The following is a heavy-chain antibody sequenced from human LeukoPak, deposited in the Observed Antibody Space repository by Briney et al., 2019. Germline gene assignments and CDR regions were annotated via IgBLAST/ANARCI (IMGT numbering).Heavy chain of an antibody. CDR1: GGSISSGSYY. D-gene: IGHD2-8*01. J-gene: IGHJ6*03. V-gene: IGHV4-61*02. CDR3: AREAQLGMRPCYMDV. Sequence: SQTLSLTCTVSGGSISSGSYYWSRIRQPAGKGLEWIGRIYTSGSTNYHPSLKSRVTISVDTSKNHFSMKLSSVTAADTAVYYCAREAQLGMRPCYMDVWGKGTTVTVSS. CDR2: IYTSGST.